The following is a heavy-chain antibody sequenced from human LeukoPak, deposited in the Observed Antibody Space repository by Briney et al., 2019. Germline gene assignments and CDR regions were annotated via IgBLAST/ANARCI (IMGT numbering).Heavy chain of an antibody. J-gene: IGHJ4*02. D-gene: IGHD3-3*01. CDR3: ARQVWIFGVVIMGYFDY. CDR1: GGSISSSSYY. Sequence: SETLSLTCTVSGGSISSSSYYWGWIRRPPGKGLEWIGSIYYSGSTYYNPSLKSRVTISVDTSKNQFSLKLSSVTAADTAVYYCARQVWIFGVVIMGYFDYWGQGTLVTVSS. CDR2: IYYSGST. V-gene: IGHV4-39*01.